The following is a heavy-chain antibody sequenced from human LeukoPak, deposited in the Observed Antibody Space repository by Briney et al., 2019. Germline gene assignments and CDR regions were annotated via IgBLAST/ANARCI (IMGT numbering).Heavy chain of an antibody. CDR3: AVSSLYCSSTSCYHYNWFDP. CDR1: GGTFSSCA. D-gene: IGHD2-2*01. V-gene: IGHV1-69*01. Sequence: ASVKVSCKASGGTFSSCAISWVRQAPGQGLEWMGGIIPIFGTANYAQKFQGRVTITADESTSTAYMELSSLRSEDTAVYYCAVSSLYCSSTSCYHYNWFDPWGQGTLVTVSS. J-gene: IGHJ5*02. CDR2: IIPIFGTA.